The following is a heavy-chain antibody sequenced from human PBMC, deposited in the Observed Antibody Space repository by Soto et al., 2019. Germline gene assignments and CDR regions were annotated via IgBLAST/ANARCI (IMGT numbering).Heavy chain of an antibody. J-gene: IGHJ6*02. CDR3: ATQSLEYSSSSSHYYYGMDV. CDR1: GDSVSSNSAA. CDR2: TYYRSKWYN. Sequence: PSQTLSLTCAISGDSVSSNSAAWNWIRQSPLRGLEWLGRTYYRSKWYNDYAVSVKSRITINPDTSKNQFSLQLNSVTPEDTAVYYCATQSLEYSSSSSHYYYGMDVWGQGTTVTVSS. D-gene: IGHD6-6*01. V-gene: IGHV6-1*01.